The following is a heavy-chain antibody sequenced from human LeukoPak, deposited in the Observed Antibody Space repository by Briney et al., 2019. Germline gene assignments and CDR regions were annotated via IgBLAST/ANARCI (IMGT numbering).Heavy chain of an antibody. D-gene: IGHD3-9*01. J-gene: IGHJ4*02. CDR2: INPKSGGT. CDR1: GYTFTNYY. V-gene: IGHV1-2*06. Sequence: ASVKVSCKASGYTFTNYYMHWVRQAPGQGLEWMGRINPKSGGTSYAQKFEGGVTMTRDTSISTVYMELSRLTSDDTAMYYCATGILTGFDNRGQGTLVTVSS. CDR3: ATGILTGFDN.